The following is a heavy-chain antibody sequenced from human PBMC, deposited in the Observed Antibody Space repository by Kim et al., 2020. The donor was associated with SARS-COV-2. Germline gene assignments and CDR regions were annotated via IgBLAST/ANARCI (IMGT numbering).Heavy chain of an antibody. D-gene: IGHD6-13*01. J-gene: IGHJ5*02. V-gene: IGHV3-7*01. CDR2: IKPDESEK. CDR3: ARLRIAPTGGPNWFDP. Sequence: GGSLRLSCIASEFTFATSWMAWVRQAPGKGLEWVAHIKPDESEKYYMDSMKGRFSISRDNAKNSVYLQMTSLRADDTAIYYCARLRIAPTGGPNWFDPWGQGTLVAVSS. CDR1: EFTFATSW.